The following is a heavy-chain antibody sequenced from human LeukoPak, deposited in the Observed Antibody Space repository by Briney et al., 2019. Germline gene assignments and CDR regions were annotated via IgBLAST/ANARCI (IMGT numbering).Heavy chain of an antibody. CDR2: ISSDGSNT. CDR1: GFTFSDYW. CDR3: ARIIVGATGVDY. D-gene: IGHD1-26*01. J-gene: IGHJ4*02. V-gene: IGHV3-74*01. Sequence: PGGSLGLSCAASGFTFSDYWMHWVRQIPGKGLVWVSRISSDGSNTNYADSVKGRFTISRDNAKNTLYLQMNSLRAEDTAVYYCARIIVGATGVDYWGQGTLVTVSS.